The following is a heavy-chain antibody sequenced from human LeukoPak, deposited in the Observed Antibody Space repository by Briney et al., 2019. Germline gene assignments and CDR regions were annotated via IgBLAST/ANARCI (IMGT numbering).Heavy chain of an antibody. D-gene: IGHD3-10*01. CDR3: ARDRGYVQDV. Sequence: GGSLRLSRAASGFPLSTYAMSWVPQARAKGLEWGSDIPYTGDSTYYGASMKGRITISRENPKNTLYLQMNSLRAEDTAVYYCARDRGYVQDVWGQGTTVTVSS. J-gene: IGHJ6*02. CDR2: IPYTGDST. V-gene: IGHV3-23*02. CDR1: GFPLSTYA.